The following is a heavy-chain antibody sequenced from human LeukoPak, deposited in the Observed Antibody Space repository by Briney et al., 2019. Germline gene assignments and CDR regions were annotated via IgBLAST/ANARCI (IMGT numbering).Heavy chain of an antibody. Sequence: KPGESLKISCKGSGYSFTSYWIGWVRQMPGKGLEWMGIIYPGDSDTRYSPSFQGQVTISADKSISTAYLQWSSLKASDTAMYYCARLPSYSSSWTYYFDYWGQGTLVTVSS. CDR2: IYPGDSDT. CDR3: ARLPSYSSSWTYYFDY. CDR1: GYSFTSYW. V-gene: IGHV5-51*01. J-gene: IGHJ4*02. D-gene: IGHD6-13*01.